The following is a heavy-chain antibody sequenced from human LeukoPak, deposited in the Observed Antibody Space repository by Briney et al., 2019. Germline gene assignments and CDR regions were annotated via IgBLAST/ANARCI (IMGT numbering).Heavy chain of an antibody. CDR1: GGSISSGGYY. D-gene: IGHD3-3*01. CDR3: ARDQVDFWSGTGNGMDV. Sequence: KASETLSLTCTVSGGSISSGGYYWSWIRQPPGKGLEWIGYIYYSGSTNYNPSLKSRVTISVDTSKNQFSLKLSSVTAADTAVYYCARDQVDFWSGTGNGMDVWGQGTTVTVSS. J-gene: IGHJ6*02. CDR2: IYYSGST. V-gene: IGHV4-61*08.